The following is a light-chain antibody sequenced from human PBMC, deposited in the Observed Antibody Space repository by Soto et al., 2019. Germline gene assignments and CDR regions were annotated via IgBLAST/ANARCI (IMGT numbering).Light chain of an antibody. J-gene: IGKJ1*01. V-gene: IGKV3-11*01. CDR2: HAS. Sequence: EVVLTQSPATLSLSPGESATLSCRASESVGSYLAWYQQRPGQAPRLVVYHASTRATGIPARFSGSGSGTDFTLTISSLGPEDFAVYYCQQGGNRPPRTFGQGTKVEVK. CDR3: QQGGNRPPRT. CDR1: ESVGSY.